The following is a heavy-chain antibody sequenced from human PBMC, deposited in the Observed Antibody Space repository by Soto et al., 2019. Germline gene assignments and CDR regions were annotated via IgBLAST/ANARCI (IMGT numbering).Heavy chain of an antibody. CDR1: GFTFSSYA. J-gene: IGHJ4*02. V-gene: IGHV3-64D*08. CDR3: VKAWIQLWSSGVFDY. D-gene: IGHD5-18*01. CDR2: ISSNGGST. Sequence: PGGSLRLSCAASGFTFSSYAMSWVRQAPGKGLECVSAISSNGGSTYYADSVKGRFTISRDNSKNTLYLQMSSLRAEDTAVYYCVKAWIQLWSSGVFDYWGQGTLVTVSS.